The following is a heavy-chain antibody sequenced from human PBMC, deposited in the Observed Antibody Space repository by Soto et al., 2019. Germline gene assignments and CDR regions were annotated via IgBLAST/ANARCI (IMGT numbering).Heavy chain of an antibody. CDR1: GFTFSNYA. CDR2: ISDSGVST. D-gene: IGHD1-26*01. V-gene: IGHV3-23*01. Sequence: ESGGGLVQPGGSLRLSCAASGFTFSNYAMSWVRQAPGKGLEWVSSISDSGVSTYYADSVKGRFTISRDNSKNTLYLQMNSLRVEDTAVYYCAKEDVGGYYYSGLWGQGTLVTVSS. CDR3: AKEDVGGYYYSGL. J-gene: IGHJ4*02.